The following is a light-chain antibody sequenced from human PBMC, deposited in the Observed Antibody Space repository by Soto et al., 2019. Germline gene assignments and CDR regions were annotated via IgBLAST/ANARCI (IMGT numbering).Light chain of an antibody. J-gene: IGKJ1*01. Sequence: EIVLMQSPGTLSLSPGKRATLSCRAGQSVSSSFLAWYQQKPGQAPRLLIYGASSRATGIPDRFSGSGSGTDFTLTISRLEPEDFAVYYCQQYGSSLWTFGQGTKVDIK. CDR1: QSVSSSF. V-gene: IGKV3-20*01. CDR3: QQYGSSLWT. CDR2: GAS.